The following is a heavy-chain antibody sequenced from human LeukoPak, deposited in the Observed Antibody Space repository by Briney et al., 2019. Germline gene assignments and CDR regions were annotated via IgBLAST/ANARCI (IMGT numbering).Heavy chain of an antibody. D-gene: IGHD6-6*01. CDR3: ATYSSSSWSYYYYYMDV. V-gene: IGHV4-59*01. CDR2: IYYSGST. CDR1: GGSISSYY. Sequence: SETLSLTCTVSGGSISSYYWSWIRQPPGKGLEWIGYIYYSGSTNYDPSLKSRVTISVDTSKNQFSLKLSSVTAADTAVYYCATYSSSSWSYYYYYMDVWGKGTTVTVSS. J-gene: IGHJ6*03.